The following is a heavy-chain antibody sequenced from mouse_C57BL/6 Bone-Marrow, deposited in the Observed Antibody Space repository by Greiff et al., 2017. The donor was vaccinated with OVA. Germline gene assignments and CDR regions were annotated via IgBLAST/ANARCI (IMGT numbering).Heavy chain of an antibody. CDR3: ARGELRLWFAY. Sequence: QVQLQQPGAELVKPGASVKLSCKASGYTFTSYGISWVKQRTGQGLEWIGEIYPRSGNTYYNEKFKGKATLTADKSSSTAYMELRSLTSEDSAVYFCARGELRLWFAYWGQGTLVTVSA. D-gene: IGHD3-2*02. J-gene: IGHJ3*01. CDR1: GYTFTSYG. CDR2: IYPRSGNT. V-gene: IGHV1-81*01.